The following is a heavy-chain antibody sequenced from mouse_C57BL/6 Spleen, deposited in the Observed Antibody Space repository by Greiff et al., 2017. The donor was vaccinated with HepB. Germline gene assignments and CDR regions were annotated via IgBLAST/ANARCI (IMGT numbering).Heavy chain of an antibody. CDR3: ARSNEYDKDWYFDV. D-gene: IGHD2-4*01. CDR2: INPYNGGT. CDR1: GYTFTDYN. V-gene: IGHV1-19*01. Sequence: EVQLQQSGPVLVKPGASVKMSCKASGYTFTDYNMNWVKQSNGKSLEWIGVINPYNGGTSYNQKFKGKATLTVDKSSSTAYMELNSLTSKDSAVYYCARSNEYDKDWYFDVWGTGTTVTVSS. J-gene: IGHJ1*03.